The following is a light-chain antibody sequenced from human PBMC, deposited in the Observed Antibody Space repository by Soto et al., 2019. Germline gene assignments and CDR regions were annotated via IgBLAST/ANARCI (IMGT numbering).Light chain of an antibody. J-gene: IGKJ5*01. V-gene: IGKV3-20*01. CDR3: QQYDNSIT. Sequence: EIVLTQSPGTLSLSPGETATLSCRASQSVSSNNLAWYHQKPGQTPRLLIYGASSRATGILDRFSGSGSGTDFTHTISRLEPEDFAVYYCQQYDNSITFGEGTRLEIE. CDR1: QSVSSNN. CDR2: GAS.